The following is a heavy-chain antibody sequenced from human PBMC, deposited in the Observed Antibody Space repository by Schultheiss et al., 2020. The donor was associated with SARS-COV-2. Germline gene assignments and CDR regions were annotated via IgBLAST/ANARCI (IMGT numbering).Heavy chain of an antibody. CDR3: AKYGMGGY. V-gene: IGHV3-21*04. D-gene: IGHD1-26*01. Sequence: GGSLRLSCAASGFTFSSYSMNWVRQAPGKGLEWVSSISSSSSYIYYADSVKGRFTISRDNSKNTLYLQMNSLRAEDTAVYYCAKYGMGGYWGQGTLVTVSS. J-gene: IGHJ4*02. CDR2: ISSSSSYI. CDR1: GFTFSSYS.